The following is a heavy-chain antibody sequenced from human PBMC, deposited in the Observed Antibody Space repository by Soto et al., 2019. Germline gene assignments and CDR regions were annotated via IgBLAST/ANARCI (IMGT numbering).Heavy chain of an antibody. CDR3: ARWGTTVGLDV. CDR1: GFTFRSYV. V-gene: IGHV3-33*05. Sequence: QVQLVESGGGVVQPGTSLRLSCVGSGFTFRSYVIHWVRQAPGKGLEWVALTSYDGSNNFYGDSVKGRFTISRHNSRNTVELQMVSLRFEDTALYYCARWGTTVGLDVWGQGTLVSVSS. CDR2: TSYDGSNN. D-gene: IGHD4-17*01. J-gene: IGHJ4*02.